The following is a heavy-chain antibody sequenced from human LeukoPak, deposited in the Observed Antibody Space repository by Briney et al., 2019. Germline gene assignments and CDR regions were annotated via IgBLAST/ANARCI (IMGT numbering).Heavy chain of an antibody. D-gene: IGHD2-15*01. CDR2: IYYSGST. Sequence: SETLSLTCTVSGGSISSSGYYWGWIRQPQGRGLEWIGSIYYSGSTYYNPYLKSRVTISVDTSKNQFSLKLSSVTAADTAVYYCARLGGPSGHYYYYYGMDVWGQGTTVTVSS. CDR1: GGSISSSGYY. CDR3: ARLGGPSGHYYYYYGMDV. V-gene: IGHV4-39*01. J-gene: IGHJ6*02.